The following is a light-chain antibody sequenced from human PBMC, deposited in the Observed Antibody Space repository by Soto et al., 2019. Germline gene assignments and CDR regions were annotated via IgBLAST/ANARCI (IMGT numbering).Light chain of an antibody. V-gene: IGKV3-20*01. J-gene: IGKJ3*01. Sequence: EIVLTQSPGTLSLSPGERATLSCRASQSVSSSHLAWYQQKPGQAPRLLIYGASSRATGIPDRFSGSGSGTDFTLTISRLEPEDFAVYYCQQYGSSLPFTFGPGTKVDIK. CDR3: QQYGSSLPFT. CDR2: GAS. CDR1: QSVSSSH.